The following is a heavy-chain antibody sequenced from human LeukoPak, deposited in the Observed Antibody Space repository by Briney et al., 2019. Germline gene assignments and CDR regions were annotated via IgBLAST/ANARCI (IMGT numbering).Heavy chain of an antibody. J-gene: IGHJ4*02. Sequence: ASGRVSCKASGYTFTSYVISWVRQAPGQGLEGMGWISAYNANTDYAQKLQGRVTITTDTSTSTAYMELRSLRSDDRAVYCCARDKRFGYSSRWYEDYWGQGTRVTVSS. V-gene: IGHV1-18*01. CDR1: GYTFTSYV. D-gene: IGHD6-13*01. CDR3: ARDKRFGYSSRWYEDY. CDR2: ISAYNANT.